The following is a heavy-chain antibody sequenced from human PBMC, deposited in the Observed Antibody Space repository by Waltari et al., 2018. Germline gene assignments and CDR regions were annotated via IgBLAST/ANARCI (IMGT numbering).Heavy chain of an antibody. Sequence: QVQLVQSGAEVKEPGASVQVSCTSSGYTFTGYYIHWVRQAPGQGLEWMGWINPNNGVTNYAQRFQGRVTVTRDTSISTAYMELSRLRSDDTAVYYCARDRTGKYYCDYWGQGTLVTVSS. CDR2: INPNNGVT. J-gene: IGHJ4*02. CDR1: GYTFTGYY. V-gene: IGHV1-2*02. D-gene: IGHD3-10*01. CDR3: ARDRTGKYYCDY.